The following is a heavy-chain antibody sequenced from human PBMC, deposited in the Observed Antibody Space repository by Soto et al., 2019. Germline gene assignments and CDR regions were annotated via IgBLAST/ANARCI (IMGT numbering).Heavy chain of an antibody. V-gene: IGHV3-15*07. CDR3: TTMLYGSGSYYSDAY. CDR1: GCSFSSAW. Sequence: PGGSLRLSCAASGCSFSSAWMNWVRQAPGKGLEWVGRIKSKTDGGTTDYAAPVKGRFTVSRDDSKNTLYLQMNSLETEDTAVYYCTTMLYGSGSYYSDAYWGQGTLVTVSS. D-gene: IGHD3-10*01. CDR2: IKSKTDGGTT. J-gene: IGHJ4*02.